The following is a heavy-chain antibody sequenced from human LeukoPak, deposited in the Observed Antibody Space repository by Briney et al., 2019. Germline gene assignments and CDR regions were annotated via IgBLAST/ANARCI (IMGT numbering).Heavy chain of an antibody. V-gene: IGHV3-23*01. D-gene: IGHD5-18*01. Sequence: PGGSLRLSCAASGFTFSSYAINWVRQAPGKGLEWVSAISGTGGSTYYADSVQGWFTISRDNSKNTVSLQMNSLRAEDTAVYYCAVLRVDTSMPWGQGTPVTVSS. J-gene: IGHJ1*01. CDR1: GFTFSSYA. CDR2: ISGTGGST. CDR3: AVLRVDTSMP.